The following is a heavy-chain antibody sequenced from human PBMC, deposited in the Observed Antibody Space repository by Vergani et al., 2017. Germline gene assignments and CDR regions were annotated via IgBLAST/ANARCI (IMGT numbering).Heavy chain of an antibody. Sequence: QVQLVQSGAEVKKPGSSVKVSCKASGGTFSSYVISWVRQAPGQGLEWMGGIIPIFGTANYAQKCQGRVTVTADESTTTAYMELRSLRSEDTAVYYCARGVNGASNYYYYYMDFWGKGTPVTVSS. D-gene: IGHD1-26*01. CDR1: GGTFSSYV. J-gene: IGHJ6*03. V-gene: IGHV1-69*13. CDR2: IIPIFGTA. CDR3: ARGVNGASNYYYYYMDF.